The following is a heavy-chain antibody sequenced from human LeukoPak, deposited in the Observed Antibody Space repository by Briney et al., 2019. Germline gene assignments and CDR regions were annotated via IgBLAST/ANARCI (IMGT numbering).Heavy chain of an antibody. CDR1: GFTFSIYT. D-gene: IGHD6-19*01. CDR2: IIGSGGRT. CDR3: AKASSDSSGWSYY. V-gene: IGHV3-23*01. J-gene: IGHJ4*02. Sequence: GGSLRLSCATSGFTFSIYTMTWVRQAPGKGLEWVSTIIGSGGRTYNADSVKGRFTISRDNSKNTLYLQMNSLRAEDTAVYYCAKASSDSSGWSYYWGQGTLVTVST.